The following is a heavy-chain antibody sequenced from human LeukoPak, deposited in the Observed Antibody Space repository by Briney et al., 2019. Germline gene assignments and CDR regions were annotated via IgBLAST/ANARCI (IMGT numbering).Heavy chain of an antibody. V-gene: IGHV3-30-3*01. J-gene: IGHJ6*04. CDR1: GFTFSSYW. Sequence: GSLRLSCAASGFTFSSYWMSWVRQAPGKGLEWVAVISYDGSNKYYADSVKGRFTISRDNSKNTLYLQMNSLRAEDTAVYYCARDSHYSLDVWGKGTTVTVSS. D-gene: IGHD3-10*01. CDR2: ISYDGSNK. CDR3: ARDSHYSLDV.